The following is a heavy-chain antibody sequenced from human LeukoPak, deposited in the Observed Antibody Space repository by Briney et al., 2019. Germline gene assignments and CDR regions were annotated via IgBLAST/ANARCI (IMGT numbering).Heavy chain of an antibody. CDR1: GGSISSYY. CDR3: ARGSITVVPAFDI. D-gene: IGHD4-23*01. J-gene: IGHJ3*02. Sequence: KPSETLSPTCTVSGGSISSYYWSWIRQPPGKGLEWIGYIYYSGSTNYNPSLRSRGTISVDTSKNQFSLKLTSVTAADTAVYYCARGSITVVPAFDIWGQGTMVTVSS. V-gene: IGHV4-59*12. CDR2: IYYSGST.